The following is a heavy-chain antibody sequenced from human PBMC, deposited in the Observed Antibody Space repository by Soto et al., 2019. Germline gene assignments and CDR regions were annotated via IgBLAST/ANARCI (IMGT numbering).Heavy chain of an antibody. CDR3: AKDYGSSAEYFQH. V-gene: IGHV3-66*01. D-gene: IGHD4-17*01. J-gene: IGHJ1*01. CDR2: IYSGGST. CDR1: GFTVSSNY. Sequence: GGSLRLSCAASGFTVSSNYMSWVRQAPGKGLEWVSVIYSGGSTYYEDSVKGRLTISRDNSKNTLYLQMNSLRAEDTAVYYCAKDYGSSAEYFQHWGQGTLVTVSS.